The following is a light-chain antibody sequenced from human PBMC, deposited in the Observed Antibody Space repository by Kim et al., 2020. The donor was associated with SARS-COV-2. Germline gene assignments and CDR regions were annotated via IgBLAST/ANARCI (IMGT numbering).Light chain of an antibody. J-gene: IGKJ2*01. CDR3: QQYDT. CDR1: QDINNY. Sequence: DTQLTQSPSSLSASVGDRVTITCQASQDINNYLHWYQQKPGQAPKLLIHDATNLETGVPSRFSGSGYGTDFTLTISSLQPEDLATYYCQQYDTFGQGTKLEIK. V-gene: IGKV1-33*01. CDR2: DAT.